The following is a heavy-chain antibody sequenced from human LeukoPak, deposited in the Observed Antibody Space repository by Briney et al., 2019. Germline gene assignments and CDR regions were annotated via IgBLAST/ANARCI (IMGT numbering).Heavy chain of an antibody. Sequence: SEALSLTCAVSGYSISSGYYWGWIRQPPGKGLEWIGSIYHSGSTYYNPSLKSRVTISVDTSKNQFSLKLSSVTAADTAVYYCARQDYYDGSVIDAFDIWGQGTMVTVSS. J-gene: IGHJ3*02. CDR2: IYHSGST. D-gene: IGHD3-22*01. CDR1: GYSISSGYY. CDR3: ARQDYYDGSVIDAFDI. V-gene: IGHV4-38-2*01.